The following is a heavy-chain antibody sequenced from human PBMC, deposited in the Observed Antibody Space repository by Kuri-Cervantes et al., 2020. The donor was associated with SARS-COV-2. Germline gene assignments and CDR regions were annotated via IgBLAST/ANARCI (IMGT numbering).Heavy chain of an antibody. J-gene: IGHJ4*02. CDR1: EFTFISYA. V-gene: IGHV3-23*01. CDR2: ISGSGGST. Sequence: GESLKISCAASEFTFISYAMSWVRQAPGKGLEWVSAISGSGGSTYYADSVKGRFTISRDNSKNTLYLQMNGLKTEDTAVYYCTTLIDYWGQGALVTVSS. CDR3: TTLIDY.